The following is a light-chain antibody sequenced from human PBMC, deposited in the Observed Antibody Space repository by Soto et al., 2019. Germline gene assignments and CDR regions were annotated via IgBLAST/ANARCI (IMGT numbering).Light chain of an antibody. V-gene: IGLV1-44*01. CDR1: SSNIGTNY. CDR3: AAWDDGLNGPV. Sequence: QSVLTQPPSASATPGQRVTISCSGSSSNIGTNYVYWYQHLPGKAPKLLIFDTTQRPSGVPDRFSGSKSGTSASLAISGLQSEDEAEYYCAAWDDGLNGPVFGGGTKLTVL. CDR2: DTT. J-gene: IGLJ3*02.